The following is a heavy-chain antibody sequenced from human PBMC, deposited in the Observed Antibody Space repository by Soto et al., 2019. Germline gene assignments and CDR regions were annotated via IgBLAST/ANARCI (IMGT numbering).Heavy chain of an antibody. D-gene: IGHD3-3*01. J-gene: IGHJ4*02. CDR3: ARDPYDFWSDY. Sequence: GASVKVSCKTSGYSFTSCGISWVRQAPGQGLEWMGRISTYNVNTNYAQKFQGRVTMTTDTSTSTAYMELRSLRSDDTAVYYCARDPYDFWSDYWGQGTLVTVSS. CDR1: GYSFTSCG. V-gene: IGHV1-18*01. CDR2: ISTYNVNT.